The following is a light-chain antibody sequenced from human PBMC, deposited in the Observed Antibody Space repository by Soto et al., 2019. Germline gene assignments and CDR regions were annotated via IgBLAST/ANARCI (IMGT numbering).Light chain of an antibody. CDR1: QSFNSN. Sequence: ELVITQSPATLSVSPGERATLSCRASQSFNSNLSWYQQKPGQAPRLLIFGASTRATGVPARFSGSGSGTEFTLTITSLQSGDFAVYYCQQHNNWPLTFGQGTKVDIK. CDR3: QQHNNWPLT. J-gene: IGKJ1*01. CDR2: GAS. V-gene: IGKV3-15*01.